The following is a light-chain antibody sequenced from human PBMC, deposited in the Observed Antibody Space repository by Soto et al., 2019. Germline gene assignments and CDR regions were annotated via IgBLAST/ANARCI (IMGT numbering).Light chain of an antibody. J-gene: IGKJ4*01. CDR3: QQYYSTLT. CDR1: QSVLYSSNNKNY. CDR2: WAS. V-gene: IGKV4-1*01. Sequence: DIVMTQSPDSLAVSLGERATINCKSSQSVLYSSNNKNYLAWYQQKPGQPPKLLIYWASTRESGVPDRFSGSRSGTDFTLTISSVQAEDVAVYYCQQYYSTLTFGGGTKVEIK.